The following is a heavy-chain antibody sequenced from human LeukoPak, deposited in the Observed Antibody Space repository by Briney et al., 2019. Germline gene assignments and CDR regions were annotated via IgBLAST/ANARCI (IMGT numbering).Heavy chain of an antibody. J-gene: IGHJ4*02. CDR3: ARGSIAAAGTMYYFDY. V-gene: IGHV4-34*01. Sequence: SETLSLTCAVYGGSFSGYYWSWIRQPPGKGLEWIGEINHSGSTNYNPSLKSRVTISVDTSKNQFSLKLSSVTAADTAVYYCARGSIAAAGTMYYFDYWGQGTLVTVSS. D-gene: IGHD6-13*01. CDR2: INHSGST. CDR1: GGSFSGYY.